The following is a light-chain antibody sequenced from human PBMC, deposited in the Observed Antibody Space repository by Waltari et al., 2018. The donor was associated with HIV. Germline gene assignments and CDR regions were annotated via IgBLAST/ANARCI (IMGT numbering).Light chain of an antibody. CDR3: GTWDSSLSAVV. CDR2: DNN. CDR1: SSNIGNNS. V-gene: IGLV1-51*01. J-gene: IGLJ2*01. Sequence: QSVLTQPPSVSAAPGRKVTISCSGSSSNIGNNSVSWYQQLPGTAPKLLIYDNNKRPSGIPDRFSGSKSGTSATLGITGLQTGDEADYYCGTWDSSLSAVVFGGGTKLTVL.